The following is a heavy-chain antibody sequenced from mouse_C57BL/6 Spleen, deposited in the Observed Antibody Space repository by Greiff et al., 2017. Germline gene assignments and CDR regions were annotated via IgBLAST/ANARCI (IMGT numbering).Heavy chain of an antibody. D-gene: IGHD2-4*01. CDR2: ISYDGSN. J-gene: IGHJ2*01. CDR1: GYSITSGYY. CDR3: ASDYDYDDGYYFDY. Sequence: EVQVVESGPGLVKPSQSLSLTCSVTGYSITSGYYWNWIRQFPGNKLEWMGYISYDGSNNYNPSLKNRISITRDTSKNQFFLKLNSVTTEDTATYYCASDYDYDDGYYFDYWGQGTTLTVSS. V-gene: IGHV3-6*01.